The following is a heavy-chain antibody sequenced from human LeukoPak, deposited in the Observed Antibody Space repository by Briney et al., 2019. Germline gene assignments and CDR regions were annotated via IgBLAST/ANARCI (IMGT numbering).Heavy chain of an antibody. J-gene: IGHJ6*02. Sequence: SGGSLRLSCAASGFTFSSYAMHWVRQAPGKGLEWVSSISSSSYIYYADSVKGRFTISRDNAKNSLYLQMNSLRAEDTAVYYCARANYDYYGMDVWGQGTTVTVSS. CDR2: ISSSSYI. D-gene: IGHD3-16*01. CDR3: ARANYDYYGMDV. V-gene: IGHV3-21*01. CDR1: GFTFSSYA.